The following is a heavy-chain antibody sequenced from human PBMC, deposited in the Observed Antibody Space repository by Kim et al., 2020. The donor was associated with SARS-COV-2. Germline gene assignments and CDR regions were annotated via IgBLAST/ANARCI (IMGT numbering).Heavy chain of an antibody. V-gene: IGHV1-24*01. CDR1: GYTLTELA. Sequence: ASVKVSCEVSGYTLTELAMHWVRQAPGKGLEWMGGFDPEVGEIIYAQKFQGRVTMTEDTSTDTAYMDLSSLRSEDTAVYFCATTGPVGDSDYWGQGTLVTVSS. J-gene: IGHJ4*02. CDR3: ATTGPVGDSDY. CDR2: FDPEVGEI. D-gene: IGHD3-10*01.